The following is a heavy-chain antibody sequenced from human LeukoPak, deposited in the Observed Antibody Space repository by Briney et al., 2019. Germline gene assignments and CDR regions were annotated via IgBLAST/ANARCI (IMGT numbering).Heavy chain of an antibody. J-gene: IGHJ4*02. CDR2: IIPIFGTA. CDR3: ARDTHRGSYYFDY. V-gene: IGHV1-69*05. Sequence: ASVKVSCKASGGTFSSYAISWVRRAPGQGLEWMGGIIPIFGTANYAQKFQGRVTITTDESTSTAYMELSSLRSEDTAVYYCARDTHRGSYYFDYWGQGTLVTVSS. CDR1: GGTFSSYA. D-gene: IGHD1-26*01.